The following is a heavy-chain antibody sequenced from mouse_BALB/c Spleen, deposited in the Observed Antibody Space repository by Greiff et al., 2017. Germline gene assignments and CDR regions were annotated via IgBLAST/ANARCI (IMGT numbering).Heavy chain of an antibody. V-gene: IGHV1-87*01. Sequence: QVQLKESGAELARPGASVKLSCKASGYPFTSYWMQWVKQRPGQGLEWIGAIYPGDGDTRYTQKFKGKATLTADKSSSPAYMQLSSLASEDSAVYYCARYKVKDYYAMDYWGQGTSVTVSS. J-gene: IGHJ4*01. CDR2: IYPGDGDT. CDR1: GYPFTSYW. D-gene: IGHD1-3*01. CDR3: ARYKVKDYYAMDY.